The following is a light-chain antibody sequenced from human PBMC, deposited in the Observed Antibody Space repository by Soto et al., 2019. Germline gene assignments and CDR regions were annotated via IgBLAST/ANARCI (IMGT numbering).Light chain of an antibody. CDR1: QSVSSY. CDR2: DAS. CDR3: QQRSNWPPIT. V-gene: IGKV3-11*01. Sequence: EIVMTQSPATLSVSPGERATLSCRASQSVSSYLAWYQQKPGQAPRLLIYDASNGATGIPARFSGSGSGTDLTLTISSLEPEDFAVYYCQQRSNWPPITFGQGTRLEIK. J-gene: IGKJ5*01.